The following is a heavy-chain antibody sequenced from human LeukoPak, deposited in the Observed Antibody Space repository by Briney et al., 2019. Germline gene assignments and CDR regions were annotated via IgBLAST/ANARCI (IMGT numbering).Heavy chain of an antibody. CDR2: ISTSSNYI. D-gene: IGHD3-16*01. V-gene: IGHV3-21*01. CDR1: GFTFSTYN. CDR3: ARDVGASAPDAFDI. Sequence: GGSLRLSSAASGFTFSTYNMNWVRQAPGKGLEWVSSISTSSNYIYYADSVRGRFTISRDNAKSSLYLQMNSLRAEDTDVYYCARDVGASAPDAFDIWGQGTMVTVSS. J-gene: IGHJ3*02.